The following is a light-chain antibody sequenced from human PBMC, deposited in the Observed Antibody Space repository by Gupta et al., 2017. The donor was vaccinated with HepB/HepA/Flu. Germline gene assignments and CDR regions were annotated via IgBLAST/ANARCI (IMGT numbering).Light chain of an antibody. CDR2: DVT. J-gene: IGLJ2*01. V-gene: IGLV2-14*01. Sequence: QSALTQPASVSGSPVQSITISCTGTSSDVGGFNSVSWYQQYPGNAPKLLIYDVTTRPSGISTRFSAAKSGNTASLTISGLQTEDEANYFCSSFTRTTTTLVLFGGGTKVTVL. CDR3: SSFTRTTTTLVL. CDR1: SSDVGGFNS.